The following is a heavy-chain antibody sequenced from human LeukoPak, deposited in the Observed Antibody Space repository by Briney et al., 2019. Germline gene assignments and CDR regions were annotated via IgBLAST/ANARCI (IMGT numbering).Heavy chain of an antibody. V-gene: IGHV1-69*01. CDR1: GGTFSSYA. J-gene: IGHJ6*02. CDR2: IIPIFGTA. D-gene: IGHD3-10*01. Sequence: SVKVSCKASGGTFSSYAISWVRQAPGQGLEWIGGIIPIFGTANYAQKFQGRVTITADESTSTAYMELSSLRSEDTAVYYCATSPIEGSIYYYYYGMDVWGQGTMVTVSS. CDR3: ATSPIEGSIYYYYYGMDV.